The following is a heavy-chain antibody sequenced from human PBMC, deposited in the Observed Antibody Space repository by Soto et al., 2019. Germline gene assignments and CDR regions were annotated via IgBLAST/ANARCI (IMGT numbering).Heavy chain of an antibody. CDR1: GGSISSSNW. J-gene: IGHJ2*01. CDR2: IYHSGST. D-gene: IGHD2-15*01. V-gene: IGHV4-4*02. Sequence: QVQLQESGPGLVKPSGTLSLTCAVSGGSISSSNWWSWVRQPPGKGLEWIGEIYHSGSTNYNPSLKSRITISVDKSKNQCSLKLSSVTAADTAVYYCASFKLGYCSGGSCYPPRTYWYFDLWGRGTLVTVSS. CDR3: ASFKLGYCSGGSCYPPRTYWYFDL.